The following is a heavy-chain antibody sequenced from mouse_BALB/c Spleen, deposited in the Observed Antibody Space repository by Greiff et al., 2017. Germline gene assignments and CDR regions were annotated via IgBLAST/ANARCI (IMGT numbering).Heavy chain of an antibody. V-gene: IGHV5-12-1*01. CDR3: ARRPYAMDY. Sequence: EVQLKESGGGLVKPGGSLKLSCAASGFAFSSYDMSWVRQTPEKRLEWVAYISSGGGSTYYPDTVKGRFTISRDNAKNTLYLQMSSLKSEDTAMYYCARRPYAMDYWGQGTSVTVSS. CDR2: ISSGGGST. CDR1: GFAFSSYD. J-gene: IGHJ4*01.